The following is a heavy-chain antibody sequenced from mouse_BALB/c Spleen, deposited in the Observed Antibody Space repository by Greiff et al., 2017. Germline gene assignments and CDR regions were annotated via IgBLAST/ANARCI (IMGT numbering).Heavy chain of an antibody. Sequence: EVMLVESGGGLVKPGGSLKLSCAASGFTFSDYYMYWVRQTPEKRLEWVATISDGGSYTYYPDSVKGRFTISRDNAKNNLYLQMSSLKSEDTAMYYCASSQDAMDYWGQGTSVTVSS. D-gene: IGHD6-1*01. V-gene: IGHV5-4*02. CDR3: ASSQDAMDY. CDR2: ISDGGSYT. CDR1: GFTFSDYY. J-gene: IGHJ4*01.